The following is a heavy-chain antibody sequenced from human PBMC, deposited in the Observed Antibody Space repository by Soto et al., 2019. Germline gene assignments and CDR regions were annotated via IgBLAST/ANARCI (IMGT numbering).Heavy chain of an antibody. CDR1: GFTFSSYG. CDR3: AKEPQGDESWDVH. J-gene: IGHJ4*02. CDR2: ISYDGSNT. D-gene: IGHD1-26*01. V-gene: IGHV3-30*18. Sequence: QVHLVESGGGVVQPGRSLRLSCAASGFTFSSYGMHWVRQAPGKGLEWVAVISYDGSNTYFADSVKGRFTISRDNSKNNLYLEMNCLRTEDPAMYYCAKEPQGDESWDVHWGQGTLVTVSS.